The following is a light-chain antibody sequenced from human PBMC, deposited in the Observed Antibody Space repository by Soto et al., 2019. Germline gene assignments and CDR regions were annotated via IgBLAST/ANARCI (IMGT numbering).Light chain of an antibody. CDR3: QVWDSRSDHVV. CDR2: DDS. V-gene: IGLV3-21*02. J-gene: IGLJ2*01. Sequence: SYELTQPPSVSVAPGQTARITCGGNNIGSKSVHWYQQKPGQAPVLVVYDDSDRPSGIPERFSGSNSGNTATLTISMVEAGDEADYYCQVWDSRSDHVVFGGGTKLTVL. CDR1: NIGSKS.